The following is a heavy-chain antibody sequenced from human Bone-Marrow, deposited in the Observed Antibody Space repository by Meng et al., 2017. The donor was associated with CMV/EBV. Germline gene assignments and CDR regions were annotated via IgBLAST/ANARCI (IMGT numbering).Heavy chain of an antibody. CDR2: IIPIFGTA. V-gene: IGHV1-69*05. CDR1: GGTFSSYA. CDR3: ASHPRQRAPYDY. Sequence: SVKVSCKASGGTFSSYAISWVRQAPGQGLEWMGGIIPIFGTANYAQKFQGRVTITTDESTSTAYMELSSLRSEDTAVYYCASHPRQRAPYDYWGQRTLVTVSS. D-gene: IGHD6-25*01. J-gene: IGHJ4*02.